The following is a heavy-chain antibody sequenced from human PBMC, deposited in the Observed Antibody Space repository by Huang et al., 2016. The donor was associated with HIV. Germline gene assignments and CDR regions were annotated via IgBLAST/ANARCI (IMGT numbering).Heavy chain of an antibody. V-gene: IGHV1-2*02. J-gene: IGHJ4*02. CDR2: SNPNSDVA. CDR3: ARAPPDH. Sequence: QVQMVPSGAEVTKPGDSVKVSCKTSGSDFTGYWMHWVLQAPGQGLEWMGWSNPNSDVAVYAQKFRGRVTMTTDTSVTTAYMELTVLTSDDTAIYYCARAPPDHWGQGTLVTVSS. CDR1: GSDFTGYW.